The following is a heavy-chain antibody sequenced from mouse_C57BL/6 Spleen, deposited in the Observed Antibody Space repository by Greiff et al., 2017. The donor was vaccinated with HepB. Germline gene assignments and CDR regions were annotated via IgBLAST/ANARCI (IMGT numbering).Heavy chain of an antibody. J-gene: IGHJ4*01. CDR2: INPNNGGT. D-gene: IGHD1-1*01. Sequence: EVQLQQSGPELVKPGASVKIPCKASGYTFTDYNMDWVKQSHGKSLEWIGDINPNNGGTIYNQKFKGKATLTVDKSCSTAYMELRSLTSEDTAVYYCASYGPYAMDYWGQGTSVTVSS. CDR3: ASYGPYAMDY. CDR1: GYTFTDYN. V-gene: IGHV1-18*01.